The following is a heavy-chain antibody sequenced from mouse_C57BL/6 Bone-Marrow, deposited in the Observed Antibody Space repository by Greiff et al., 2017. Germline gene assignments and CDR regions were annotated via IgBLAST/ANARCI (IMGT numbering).Heavy chain of an antibody. V-gene: IGHV1-59*01. CDR3: AIDGYYFHY. D-gene: IGHD2-3*01. J-gene: IGHJ2*01. CDR2: IDPSDSYT. Sequence: QVQLQQPGAELVRPGTSVTLSCKASGYTFTSYWMHWVKQRPGQGLEWIGVIDPSDSYTNYNQKFKGKATLTVDTSSRPAYMQLSSLTSEDSAVYYCAIDGYYFHYWGQGTTLTVSS. CDR1: GYTFTSYW.